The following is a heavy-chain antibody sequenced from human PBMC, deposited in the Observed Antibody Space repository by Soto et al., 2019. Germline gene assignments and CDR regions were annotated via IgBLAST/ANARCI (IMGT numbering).Heavy chain of an antibody. V-gene: IGHV1-2*02. CDR1: GYTFTGYT. CDR2: INSSSSDS. CDR3: ATEMATIKVFFDK. Sequence: QAHLVQSGAEVKKPGASVKVSCKASGYTFTGYTFHWVRQAPGQGLEWMAWINSSSSDSSFAPKIQGRVTVTMDAPSSTAYMELTRLRSDDTAVYYCATEMATIKVFFDKWGQGTPVAVSS. D-gene: IGHD1-20*01. J-gene: IGHJ4*02.